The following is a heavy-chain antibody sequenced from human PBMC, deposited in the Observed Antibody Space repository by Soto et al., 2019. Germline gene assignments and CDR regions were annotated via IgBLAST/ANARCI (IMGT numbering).Heavy chain of an antibody. CDR2: IDWDDDK. J-gene: IGHJ4*02. D-gene: IGHD3-3*01. CDR3: ARERITIFGVVIIYFDY. Sequence: SGPTLVNPTQTLTLTCTFSGFSLSTSGMCVSWIRQPPGKALEWLARIDWDDDKYYSTSLKTRLTISKDTSKNQVVLTMTNMDPVDTATYYCARERITIFGVVIIYFDYWGQGTLVTVSS. V-gene: IGHV2-70*11. CDR1: GFSLSTSGMC.